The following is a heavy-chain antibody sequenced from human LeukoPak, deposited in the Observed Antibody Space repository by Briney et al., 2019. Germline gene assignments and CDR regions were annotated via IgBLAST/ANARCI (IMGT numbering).Heavy chain of an antibody. V-gene: IGHV3-11*04. CDR1: GFTFSDYY. CDR3: ARDALPGNYVVREVYY. CDR2: ISSSGSTI. D-gene: IGHD4-11*01. Sequence: GGSLRLSCAASGFTFSDYYMSWIRQAPGKGLEWVSYISSSGSTIYYADSVKGRFTISRDNAKNSLYLQMNSLRAEDTAVYYCARDALPGNYVVREVYYWGQGTLVTVSS. J-gene: IGHJ4*02.